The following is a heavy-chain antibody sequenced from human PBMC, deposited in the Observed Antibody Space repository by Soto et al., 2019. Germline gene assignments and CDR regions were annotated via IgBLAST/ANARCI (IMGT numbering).Heavy chain of an antibody. J-gene: IGHJ2*01. CDR1: GFTFNNYN. D-gene: IGHD6-19*01. CDR2: FSSSSGHI. CDR3: ARDPRYSSGWYWYFDL. V-gene: IGHV3-21*01. Sequence: EVQLVESGGGLVKPGGSLRLSCAASGFTFNNYNMNWVRQAPGKGLEWVSSFSSSSGHIYYADSVKGRFTICRDNAKNSLFLQMDSLRAEDTAVYYCARDPRYSSGWYWYFDLWGRGTLVTVSS.